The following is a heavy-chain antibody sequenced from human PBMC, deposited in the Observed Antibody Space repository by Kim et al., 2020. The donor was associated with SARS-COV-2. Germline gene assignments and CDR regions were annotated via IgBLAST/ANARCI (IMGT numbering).Heavy chain of an antibody. J-gene: IGHJ3*02. CDR1: GFTFSSYS. D-gene: IGHD5-12*01. V-gene: IGHV3-21*01. CDR2: ISSSSSYI. CDR3: ATTPEMATAFDI. Sequence: GGSLRLSCAASGFTFSSYSMNWVRQAPGKGLEWVSSISSSSSYIYYADSVKGRFTISRDNAKNSLYLQMNSLRAEDTAVYYCATTPEMATAFDIWGQGTMVTVSS.